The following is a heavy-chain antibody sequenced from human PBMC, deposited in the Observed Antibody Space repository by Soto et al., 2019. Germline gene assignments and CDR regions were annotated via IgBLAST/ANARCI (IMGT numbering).Heavy chain of an antibody. CDR3: ARGKRSYVDYFDY. Sequence: SETLSLTCTVSGGSISSYYWSWIRQPPGKGLEWIGYIYYSGSTNYNPSLKSRVTISVDTSKNQFSLKLSSVTAADTAVYYCARGKRSYVDYFDYWGQGTLVTASS. D-gene: IGHD3-16*01. V-gene: IGHV4-59*01. J-gene: IGHJ4*02. CDR2: IYYSGST. CDR1: GGSISSYY.